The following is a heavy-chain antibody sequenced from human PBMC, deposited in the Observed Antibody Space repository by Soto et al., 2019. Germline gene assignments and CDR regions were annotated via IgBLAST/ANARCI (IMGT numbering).Heavy chain of an antibody. CDR3: ARGNLPGVPANPFDY. CDR1: GFTVSTNY. D-gene: IGHD2-2*01. CDR2: IYSGGAT. V-gene: IGHV3-66*01. J-gene: IGHJ4*02. Sequence: GGSLRLSCAASGFTVSTNYMSWVRQAPGKGLEWVSVIYSGGATHYADSVKDRFTISRDSSRNMLYLQMNSLRAEDTAVYYCARGNLPGVPANPFDYWGQGTLVTVSS.